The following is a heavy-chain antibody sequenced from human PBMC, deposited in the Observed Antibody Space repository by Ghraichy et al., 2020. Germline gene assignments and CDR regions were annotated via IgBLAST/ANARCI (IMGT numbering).Heavy chain of an antibody. CDR2: INHSGST. CDR3: SSALAQSRRFSSYGMDV. CDR1: GGSFSGYY. Sequence: SETLSLTCAVYGGSFSGYYWSWIRQPPGKGLECIWEINHSGSTNDNPSLKSRGTISVDTAKNQFSLKLSSVTAADTAVYYCSSALAQSRRFSSYGMDVWGNRTTVTVSS. J-gene: IGHJ6*04. V-gene: IGHV4-34*01. D-gene: IGHD6-19*01.